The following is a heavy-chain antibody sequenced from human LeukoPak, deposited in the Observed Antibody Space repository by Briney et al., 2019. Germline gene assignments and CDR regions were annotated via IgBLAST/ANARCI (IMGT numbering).Heavy chain of an antibody. CDR1: GGSISSSSSY. V-gene: IGHV4-39*07. CDR2: IYYSGST. J-gene: IGHJ3*02. D-gene: IGHD3-10*01. Sequence: SETLSLTCTVSGGSISSSSSYWGWIRQPPGKGLEWIGSIYYSGSTYYNPSLKSRVTISVDTSKNQFSLKLSSVTAADTAVYYCARDRVNSGTDAFDIWGQGTMVTVSS. CDR3: ARDRVNSGTDAFDI.